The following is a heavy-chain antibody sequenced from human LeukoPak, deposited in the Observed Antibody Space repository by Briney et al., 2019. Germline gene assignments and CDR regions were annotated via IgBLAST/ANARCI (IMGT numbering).Heavy chain of an antibody. CDR1: GFTFSDYY. J-gene: IGHJ3*02. Sequence: PGGSLRLSCVASGFTFSDYYMSWVRQAPGKGLEWVSGINWNGGSTGYADSVKGRFTISRDNAKNSLYLQMNSLRAEDTALYYCARARMRGDAFDIWGQGTMVTVSS. CDR3: ARARMRGDAFDI. CDR2: INWNGGST. V-gene: IGHV3-20*04. D-gene: IGHD3-10*01.